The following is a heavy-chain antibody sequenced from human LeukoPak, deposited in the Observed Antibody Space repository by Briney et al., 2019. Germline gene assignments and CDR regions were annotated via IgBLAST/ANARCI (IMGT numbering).Heavy chain of an antibody. J-gene: IGHJ1*01. CDR1: GGTFSSYA. V-gene: IGHV1-69*04. Sequence: SVKVSCKASGGTFSSYAISWVRQAPGQGLEWMGRIIPILGIANYAQKFQGRVTITADKSTSTAYMELSSLRSEDTAVYYCATAYYYDSSGYYKAEYFQHWGQGTLVTVSS. CDR3: ATAYYYDSSGYYKAEYFQH. D-gene: IGHD3-22*01. CDR2: IIPILGIA.